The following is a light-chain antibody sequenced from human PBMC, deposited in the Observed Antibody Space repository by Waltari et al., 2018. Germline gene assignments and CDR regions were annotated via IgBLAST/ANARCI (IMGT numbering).Light chain of an antibody. J-gene: IGLJ3*02. CDR1: SGSLSTTSY. Sequence: QTVVTQEPSLSVSPGGTVTLTCALSSGSLSTTSYATWYQQTPGQAPRTLVYKANARSSGVPDRFSGSILGNNAALTITGAQADDESDYYCALYMGSGIWVFGGGTRLTVL. CDR3: ALYMGSGIWV. CDR2: KAN. V-gene: IGLV8-61*01.